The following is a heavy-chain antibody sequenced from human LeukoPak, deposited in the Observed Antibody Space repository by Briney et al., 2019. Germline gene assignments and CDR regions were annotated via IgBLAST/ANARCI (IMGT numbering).Heavy chain of an antibody. Sequence: ASVKVSCKVSGYTLTELSMHWVRQAPGKGLEWMGGFDPEDGETIYAQKFQGRVTMTEDTSTDTAYMELSSLRSEDTAVYYCATAQGDIVATSPYDAFDIWGQGTMVTVSS. CDR2: FDPEDGET. V-gene: IGHV1-24*01. D-gene: IGHD5-12*01. J-gene: IGHJ3*02. CDR3: ATAQGDIVATSPYDAFDI. CDR1: GYTLTELS.